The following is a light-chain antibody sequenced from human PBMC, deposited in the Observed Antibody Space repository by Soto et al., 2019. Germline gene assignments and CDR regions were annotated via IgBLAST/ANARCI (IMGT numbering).Light chain of an antibody. V-gene: IGKV1-27*01. J-gene: IGKJ3*01. CDR1: QGISNY. CDR3: QKYNSATLA. Sequence: DIQMTQSPSSLSASLGVRVTITCRARQGISNYLAWYQQKPGKVPKLLIYAASTLQSGFPSRFSGSGSGTDFTLTISRLQPEDVATYYCQKYNSATLAFGPGTTVAIK. CDR2: AAS.